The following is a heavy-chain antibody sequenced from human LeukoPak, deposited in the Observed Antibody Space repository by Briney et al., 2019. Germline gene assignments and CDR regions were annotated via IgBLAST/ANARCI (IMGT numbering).Heavy chain of an antibody. CDR3: ARDSADLDYYGSGSYW. D-gene: IGHD3-10*01. CDR1: GYTFTSYG. V-gene: IGHV1-18*01. Sequence: VASVKVSCKASGYTFTSYGISWVRQAPGQGLEWMGWISAYNGNTNYAQKLQGRVTVTTDTSTSTAYMELRSLRSDDTAVYYCARDSADLDYYGSGSYWWGQGTLVTVSS. CDR2: ISAYNGNT. J-gene: IGHJ4*02.